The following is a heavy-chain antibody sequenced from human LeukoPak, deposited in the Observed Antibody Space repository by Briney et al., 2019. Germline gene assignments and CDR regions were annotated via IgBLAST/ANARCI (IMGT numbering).Heavy chain of an antibody. CDR1: GFTFSSYG. CDR2: IWYDGSNK. D-gene: IGHD1-26*01. CDR3: ARPTYSGSYYWFDY. J-gene: IGHJ4*02. Sequence: GGSLRLSCAASGFTFSSYGMHWVRQAPGKGLEWVAVIWYDGSNKYYADSVKGRFTISRDNSRNTLYLQMNSLRAEDTAVYYCARPTYSGSYYWFDYWGQGTLVTVSS. V-gene: IGHV3-33*01.